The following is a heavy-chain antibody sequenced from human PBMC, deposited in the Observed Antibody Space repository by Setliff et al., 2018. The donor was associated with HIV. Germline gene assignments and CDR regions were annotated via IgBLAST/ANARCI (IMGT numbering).Heavy chain of an antibody. CDR1: GGSFSGYY. CDR2: INHSGSP. CDR3: ARGRWVLQFLEWGDAFDI. V-gene: IGHV4-34*01. J-gene: IGHJ3*02. Sequence: PSETLSLTCAVYGGSFSGYYWSWSRQPPGKGLEWIGEINHSGSPNYNPSLKSRVTISVDTSKKQSSLKLSSVTAADTAVYYCARGRWVLQFLEWGDAFDIWGQGTMVTVSS. D-gene: IGHD3-3*01.